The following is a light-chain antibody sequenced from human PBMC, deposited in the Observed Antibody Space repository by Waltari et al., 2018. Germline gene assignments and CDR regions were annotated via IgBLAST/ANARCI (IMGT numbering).Light chain of an antibody. CDR3: EQCDSLPMT. J-gene: IGKJ5*01. Sequence: DIQMTQSPSSLSASVGDRVTITCQASQDISTYLNWYQQTPGKRPKLLIYDASSLETGVPSRFSGSGSGSDFTFTITSLQPEDIGTYYCEQCDSLPMTFGQGTRLEI. CDR2: DAS. V-gene: IGKV1-33*01. CDR1: QDISTY.